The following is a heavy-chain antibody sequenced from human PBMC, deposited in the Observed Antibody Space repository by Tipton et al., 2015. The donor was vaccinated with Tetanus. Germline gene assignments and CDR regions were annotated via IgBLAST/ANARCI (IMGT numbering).Heavy chain of an antibody. CDR2: IYTSGST. J-gene: IGHJ6*02. CDR1: GGSISSYY. V-gene: IGHV4-4*07. Sequence: TLSLTCTVSGGSISSYYWSWIRQPAGKGLEWIGRIYTSGSTNYNPSLKSRVTMSVDTPKNQFSLMLSSVTAADTAVYYCAREDGGQLLYGMDVWGQGTTVTVSS. D-gene: IGHD2-2*01. CDR3: AREDGGQLLYGMDV.